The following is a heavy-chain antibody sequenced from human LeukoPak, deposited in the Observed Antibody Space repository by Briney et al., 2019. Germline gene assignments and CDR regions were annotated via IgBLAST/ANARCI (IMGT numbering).Heavy chain of an antibody. CDR2: IYPGDSDT. D-gene: IGHD3-22*01. Sequence: GESLKISCKGSGYSFATYWIGWVRQMPGKGLEWMGIIYPGDSDTRYSPSFQGQVTISADKSISTAYLQWSSLKASDTAMYYCARHPDYYDSSGYYGSAFDIWGQGTMVTVSS. CDR3: ARHPDYYDSSGYYGSAFDI. V-gene: IGHV5-51*01. J-gene: IGHJ3*02. CDR1: GYSFATYW.